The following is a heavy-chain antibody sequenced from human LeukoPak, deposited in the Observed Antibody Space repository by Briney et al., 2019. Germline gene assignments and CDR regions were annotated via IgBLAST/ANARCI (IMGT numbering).Heavy chain of an antibody. CDR3: AKAYLKEYYYDSSGYYPTEGVDY. Sequence: PGGSLRLSCAASGFTFSSYAVSWVRQAPGKGLEWVSAISGSGGSTYYADSVKGRFTISRDNSKNTLYLQMNSLRAEDTAVYYCAKAYLKEYYYDSSGYYPTEGVDYWGQGTLVTVSS. D-gene: IGHD3-22*01. CDR2: ISGSGGST. V-gene: IGHV3-23*01. CDR1: GFTFSSYA. J-gene: IGHJ4*02.